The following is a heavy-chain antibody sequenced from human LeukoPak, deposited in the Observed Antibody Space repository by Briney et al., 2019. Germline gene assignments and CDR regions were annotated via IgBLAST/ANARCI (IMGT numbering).Heavy chain of an antibody. Sequence: TSETLSLTCGVSGGSFSGYYWTWIRQSPGKGLEWLGEIHYSGSINYNPSLKSRVTISVDTSKNQFSLKLSSVTAADTAVYYCARGLRYSSGRFDYWGQGTLVTVSS. CDR1: GGSFSGYY. CDR3: ARGLRYSSGRFDY. V-gene: IGHV4-34*01. D-gene: IGHD6-19*01. CDR2: IHYSGSI. J-gene: IGHJ4*02.